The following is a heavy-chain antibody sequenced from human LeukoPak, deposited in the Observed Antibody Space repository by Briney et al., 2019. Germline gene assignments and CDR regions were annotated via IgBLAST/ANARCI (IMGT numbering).Heavy chain of an antibody. CDR1: GGSISSGSYY. D-gene: IGHD6-13*01. Sequence: SETLSLTCTVSGGSISSGSYYWSWIRQPPGKGLEWIGYIYYSGSTNYNPSLKSRVTISVDTSKNQFSLKLSSVTAADTAVYYCVGLYSSSWYYYYYYMDVWGKVTTVTISS. J-gene: IGHJ6*03. V-gene: IGHV4-61*01. CDR3: VGLYSSSWYYYYYYMDV. CDR2: IYYSGST.